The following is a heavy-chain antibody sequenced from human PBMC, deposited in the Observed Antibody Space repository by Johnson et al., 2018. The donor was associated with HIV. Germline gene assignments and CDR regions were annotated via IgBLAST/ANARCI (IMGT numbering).Heavy chain of an antibody. J-gene: IGHJ3*02. CDR3: ARAYTYGAFDI. Sequence: VQLVESGGGLAQPGGSLRLSCAASGITVSSNYMSWVRQAPGKGLEWVSVIYSGGSTYHADSVKGRFIISRDNSKSTLYLQMNSLRAEDTAVYYCARAYTYGAFDIWGQGTTVTISS. CDR1: GITVSSNY. D-gene: IGHD5-18*01. V-gene: IGHV3-66*01. CDR2: IYSGGST.